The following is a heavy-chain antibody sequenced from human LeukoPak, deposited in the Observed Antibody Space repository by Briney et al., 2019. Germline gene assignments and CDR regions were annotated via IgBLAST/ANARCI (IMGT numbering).Heavy chain of an antibody. CDR2: INPSGGSR. V-gene: IGHV1-46*01. CDR3: ARQGGYSNAIGMGY. J-gene: IGHJ4*02. CDR1: GYTFTNHY. D-gene: IGHD5-12*01. Sequence: ASVKVSCKASGYTFTNHYIYWVRQAPGQGLEWMGMINPSGGSRSYAQKFQGRVTMTRDTSTSTVYMELSSLRSEDTAVYYCARQGGYSNAIGMGYWGQGTLVIVSS.